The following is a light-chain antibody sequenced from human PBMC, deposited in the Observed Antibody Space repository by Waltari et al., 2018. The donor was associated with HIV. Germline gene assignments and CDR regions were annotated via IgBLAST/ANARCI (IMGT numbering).Light chain of an antibody. CDR1: RSAVGGSNY. Sequence: QSALTQPPSASGSSGHSVTISCTGPRSAVGGSNYVSWYHQHPGKAPKLMIYEVSKRPSGVPDRFSGSKSGNTASLTVSGLQAEDEADYYCSSYAGTNPLFGGGTELTVL. V-gene: IGLV2-8*01. CDR2: EVS. CDR3: SSYAGTNPL. J-gene: IGLJ2*01.